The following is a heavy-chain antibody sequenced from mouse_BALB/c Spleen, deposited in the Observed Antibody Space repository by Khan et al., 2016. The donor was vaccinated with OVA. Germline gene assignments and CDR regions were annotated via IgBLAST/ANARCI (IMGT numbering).Heavy chain of an antibody. CDR3: TRLAYYYDSEGFAY. CDR2: VSTGGSCT. D-gene: IGHD1-1*01. CDR1: GFTFSTYG. J-gene: IGHJ3*01. V-gene: IGHV5-6*01. Sequence: EVQGVESGGDLVKPGGSLKLSCAASGFTFSTYGMSWVRQTPDKRLEWVATVSTGGSCTYYPDSVKGRFPISRDNAKNTLYLQMSGLKSEDTAMFYCTRLAYYYDSEGFAYWGQGTLVTVSA.